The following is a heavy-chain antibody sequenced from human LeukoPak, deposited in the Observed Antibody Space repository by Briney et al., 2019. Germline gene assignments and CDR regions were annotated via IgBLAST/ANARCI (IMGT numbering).Heavy chain of an antibody. D-gene: IGHD5-18*01. J-gene: IGHJ4*02. Sequence: GGSLRLSCAASGFTFITHGMHWVRQAPGKGLEWVAVISYDGSNKYYADSVKGRFTISRDNSKNTLYLQMNSLRAEDTAVYYCAKGHSYGLFDYWGQGTLVTVSS. CDR1: GFTFITHG. CDR2: ISYDGSNK. V-gene: IGHV3-30*18. CDR3: AKGHSYGLFDY.